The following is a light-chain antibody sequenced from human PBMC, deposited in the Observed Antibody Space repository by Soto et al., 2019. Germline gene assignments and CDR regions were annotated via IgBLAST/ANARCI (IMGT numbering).Light chain of an antibody. V-gene: IGKV1-5*01. CDR1: QSVRSS. Sequence: DIQMTQSPPTLSASVGDRVTITCRASQSVRSSLSWYQQKPGKAPKLLISGASTLEGGVPSRFTGSGSATEFTLTISSLHPDDFATYYCQQYYSYSRTFGQGTKLEIK. CDR3: QQYYSYSRT. CDR2: GAS. J-gene: IGKJ2*01.